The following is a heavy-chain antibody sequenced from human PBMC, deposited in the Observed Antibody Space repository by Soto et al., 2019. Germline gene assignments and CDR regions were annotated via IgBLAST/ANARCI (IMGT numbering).Heavy chain of an antibody. D-gene: IGHD5-18*01. V-gene: IGHV4-39*01. CDR3: ARHKVLRYSYGRYYFDY. CDR2: IYYSGST. J-gene: IGHJ4*02. CDR1: GGSISSSSYY. Sequence: SETLSLTCTVSGGSISSSSYYWGWIRQPPGKGLEWIGSIYYSGSTYYNPSLKSRVTISVDTSKNQFSLKLSSVTAADTAVYYCARHKVLRYSYGRYYFDYWGQGTLITVSS.